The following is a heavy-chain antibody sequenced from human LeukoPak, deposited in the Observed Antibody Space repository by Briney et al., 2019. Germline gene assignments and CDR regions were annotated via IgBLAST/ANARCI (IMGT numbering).Heavy chain of an antibody. CDR3: ARVRYSVVLTGYYSHGSFDF. J-gene: IGHJ4*03. V-gene: IGHV4-59*01. D-gene: IGHD3-9*01. CDR2: IYYTRST. CDR1: GCSTSSYY. Sequence: PSETLSLTSAVSGCSTSSYYRSWIRQPPGKGLEWIGYIYYTRSTHYNPSLKSRVTISVDTSKNQFSLKLSSVTAADTAVYYCARVRYSVVLTGYYSHGSFDFWGQGTLVTVSS.